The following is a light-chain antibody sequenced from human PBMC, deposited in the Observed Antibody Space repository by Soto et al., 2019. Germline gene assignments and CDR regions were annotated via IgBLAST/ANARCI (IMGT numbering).Light chain of an antibody. CDR2: DVR. J-gene: IGLJ1*01. Sequence: QSALTQPPSVSGSPGQSITIPCTGTSSDIGHYDYVSWYQQHPGTAPTLLIFDVRNRPSGVSDRFSGSKSGNTASLTISGLQAEDEADYYCGSYSSTSTPFVLGTGTKLTVL. CDR3: GSYSSTSTPFV. CDR1: SSDIGHYDY. V-gene: IGLV2-14*01.